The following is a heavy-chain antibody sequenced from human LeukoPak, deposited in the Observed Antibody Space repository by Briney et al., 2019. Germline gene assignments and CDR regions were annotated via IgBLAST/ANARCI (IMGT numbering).Heavy chain of an antibody. CDR1: GASISTSGYY. Sequence: SETLSLTCPVSGASISTSGYYWGWIRQPPGKGLEWIGSIYYSGSTYFNPSLKSRVTISVDTSKNQFSLKLSSVTAADTAVYYCASTRRYSNGFFVYWGQGTLVSVS. CDR2: IYYSGST. CDR3: ASTRRYSNGFFVY. D-gene: IGHD5-18*01. J-gene: IGHJ4*02. V-gene: IGHV4-39*01.